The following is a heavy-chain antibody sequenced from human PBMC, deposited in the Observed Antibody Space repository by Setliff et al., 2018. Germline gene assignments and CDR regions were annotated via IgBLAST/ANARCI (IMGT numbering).Heavy chain of an antibody. D-gene: IGHD2-15*01. J-gene: IGHJ4*02. CDR2: IYYIGTT. Sequence: TSETLSLTCTVSGGSISTNSYYWGWIRQPPGKGLEWIGSIYYIGTTYYNPSLKSRVTISVDTSKNHFSLKLGSVTAADTAVYYCARVEGAADYWGQGTLVTVSS. V-gene: IGHV4-39*07. CDR1: GGSISTNSYY. CDR3: ARVEGAADY.